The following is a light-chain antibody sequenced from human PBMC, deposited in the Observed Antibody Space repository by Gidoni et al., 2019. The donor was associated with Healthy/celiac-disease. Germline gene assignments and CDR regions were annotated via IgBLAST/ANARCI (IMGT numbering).Light chain of an antibody. CDR2: GAS. Sequence: DIVLTQSPGTLSLSPGERATLSCRASQSVSSSYLAWYQQKPGQAPRLLIYGASSRATGSPDRFSGSGSVTDFTLTISRLEPEDFAVYYCQQYGSSPVTFGGXTKVEIK. CDR3: QQYGSSPVT. CDR1: QSVSSSY. J-gene: IGKJ4*01. V-gene: IGKV3-20*01.